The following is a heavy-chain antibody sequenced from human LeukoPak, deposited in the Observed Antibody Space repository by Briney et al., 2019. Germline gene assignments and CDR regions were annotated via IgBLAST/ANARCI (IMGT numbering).Heavy chain of an antibody. CDR2: ISYDGSNK. CDR1: GFTFSSYA. J-gene: IGHJ4*02. CDR3: ARMGDILTGYSEVGDY. D-gene: IGHD3-9*01. V-gene: IGHV3-30-3*01. Sequence: GGSLRLSCAASGFTFSSYAMHWVRQAPGKGLEWVAVISYDGSNKYYADSVKGRFTISRDNSKNTLCLQMNSLRAEDTAVYYCARMGDILTGYSEVGDYWGQGTLVTVSS.